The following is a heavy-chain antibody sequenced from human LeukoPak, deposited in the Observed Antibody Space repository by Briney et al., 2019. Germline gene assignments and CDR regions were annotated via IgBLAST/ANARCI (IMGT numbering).Heavy chain of an antibody. Sequence: GESLKISCKGSGYTFTSYWIAWVRQMPGKGLEWMGIIYPGDSDTRYSPSFQGQVTISADRSTSTAYLQWSSLKASDTAMYYCAKSGSYSGRFDPWGQGTLVTVSS. D-gene: IGHD1-26*01. CDR3: AKSGSYSGRFDP. J-gene: IGHJ5*02. V-gene: IGHV5-51*01. CDR1: GYTFTSYW. CDR2: IYPGDSDT.